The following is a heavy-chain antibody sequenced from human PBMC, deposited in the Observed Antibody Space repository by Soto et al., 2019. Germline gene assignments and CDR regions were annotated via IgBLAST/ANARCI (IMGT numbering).Heavy chain of an antibody. CDR1: GFTFSDYY. J-gene: IGHJ4*02. CDR3: AKDQASGQGSFDS. V-gene: IGHV3-30*18. Sequence: PGGSLRLSCAASGFTFSDYYMSWIRQAPDKGLEWVALISYDGSNQYYADSVKGRFTISRDNSKNTLFLQMNSLRADDTAVYYCAKDQASGQGSFDSWGQGTLVTVSS. CDR2: ISYDGSNQ.